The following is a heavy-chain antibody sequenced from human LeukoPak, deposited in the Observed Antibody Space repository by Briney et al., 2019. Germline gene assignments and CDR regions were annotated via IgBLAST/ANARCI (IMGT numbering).Heavy chain of an antibody. Sequence: PGGSLRLSCAASGFTFKTFAMSWVRQAPGKGLEWVSSSDADGRLTYYDDSVKGRFTISRDNSRDTLYLQMDSLRAEDSAVYYCARAISHFVIGGAAYCGHGTQVTVSS. CDR1: GFTFKTFA. CDR2: SDADGRLT. CDR3: ARAISHFVIGGAAY. D-gene: IGHD3-3*01. J-gene: IGHJ4*01. V-gene: IGHV3-23*01.